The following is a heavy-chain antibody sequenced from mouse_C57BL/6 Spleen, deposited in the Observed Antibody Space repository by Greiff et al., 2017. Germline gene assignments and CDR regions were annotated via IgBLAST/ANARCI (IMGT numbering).Heavy chain of an antibody. J-gene: IGHJ2*01. CDR2: INPGSGGT. D-gene: IGHD1-1*01. CDR3: ARGGYGSSYAFDY. Sequence: QVQLQQSGAELVRPGTSVKVSCKASGYAFTNYLIEWVKQRPGQGLEWIGVINPGSGGTNYNEKFKGKATLTADKSSSTADMQLSRLTSADSAVYVCARGGYGSSYAFDYWGQGTTLTVSS. V-gene: IGHV1-54*01. CDR1: GYAFTNYL.